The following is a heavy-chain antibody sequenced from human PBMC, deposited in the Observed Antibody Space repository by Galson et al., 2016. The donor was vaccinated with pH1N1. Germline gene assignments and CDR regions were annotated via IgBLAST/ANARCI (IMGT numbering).Heavy chain of an antibody. Sequence: SETLSLTCTVSGGSISSNDYYWTWIRQPPGKGLEWIGTIYSSGSTYDNPSLKSRVTISVDTSKNQFSLKLSSVTSADTAVYYCAREDCRSGPCPLDSWGQGTLVIVSS. CDR2: IYSSGST. CDR3: AREDCRSGPCPLDS. J-gene: IGHJ4*02. D-gene: IGHD2-15*01. V-gene: IGHV4-39*07. CDR1: GGSISSNDYY.